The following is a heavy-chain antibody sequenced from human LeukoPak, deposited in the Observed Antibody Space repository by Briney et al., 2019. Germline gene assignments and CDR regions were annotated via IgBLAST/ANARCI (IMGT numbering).Heavy chain of an antibody. CDR2: IYYSGST. CDR3: ATGGTWIQPFDY. CDR1: GGSISSYY. Sequence: SETLSLTCTVSGGSISSYYWSWIRQPPGKGLEWIGYIYYSGSTNYNPSLKSRVTISVDTSKNQFSLKLSSVTAADTAVYYCATGGTWIQPFDYWGQGTLVTVSS. J-gene: IGHJ4*02. D-gene: IGHD5-18*01. V-gene: IGHV4-59*01.